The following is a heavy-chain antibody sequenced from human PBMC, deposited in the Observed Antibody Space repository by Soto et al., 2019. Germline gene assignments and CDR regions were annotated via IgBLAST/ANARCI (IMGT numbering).Heavy chain of an antibody. CDR1: GYTYRIYA. J-gene: IGHJ6*02. Sequence: ASVKVSCKTSGYTYRIYAITWVRQAPGQGLEWMGRISTYNGNTNYPQSLQGRLTLTTDTSTTTAYMEQRSLRSDDTAVYYCARDPYHVLMVNAPNLYGMDVWGQGTTVTVSS. CDR2: ISTYNGNT. CDR3: ARDPYHVLMVNAPNLYGMDV. D-gene: IGHD2-8*01. V-gene: IGHV1-18*01.